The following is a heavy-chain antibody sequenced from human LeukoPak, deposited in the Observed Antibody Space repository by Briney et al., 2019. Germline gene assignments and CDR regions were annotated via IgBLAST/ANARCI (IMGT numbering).Heavy chain of an antibody. CDR2: ISGSGGST. J-gene: IGHJ4*02. D-gene: IGHD1-26*01. CDR1: GFSFTSYA. CDR3: AKHNTGNYYDY. Sequence: GGSLRLSCAASGFSFTSYAMSWVRQAPGKGLEWVSTISGSGGSTYYADSVKGRFTISRDDSKNTLSLQMSSLRAEDAAVYYCAKHNTGNYYDYWGQGALATVSS. V-gene: IGHV3-23*01.